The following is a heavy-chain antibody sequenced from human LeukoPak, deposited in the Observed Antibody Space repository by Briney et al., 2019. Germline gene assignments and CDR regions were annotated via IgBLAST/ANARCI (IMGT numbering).Heavy chain of an antibody. J-gene: IGHJ6*02. CDR3: ARRLDV. Sequence: GESLKISCQASGYSFTSYWIGWVRQMPGKGLVWMGIIYPVDSDTRYSPSFQGQVTISADKSISTAYLQWSGLKASDTATYYCARRLDVWGQGTTVTVSS. CDR2: IYPVDSDT. V-gene: IGHV5-51*01. CDR1: GYSFTSYW.